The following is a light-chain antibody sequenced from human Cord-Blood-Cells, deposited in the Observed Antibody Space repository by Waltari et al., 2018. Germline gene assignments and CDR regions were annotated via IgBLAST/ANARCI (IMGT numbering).Light chain of an antibody. CDR3: AAWDDSLSGPV. V-gene: IGLV1-47*01. CDR1: SSNIGSTY. Sequence: QSALTQPASVSGSPGQSITISCSGSSSNIGSTYLYWYQQLPGTAPQLLLYRNNQRPSGVPDRFSGSKSGTSASLAISGLRSEDEADYYCAAWDDSLSGPVFGGGTKLTVL. CDR2: RNN. J-gene: IGLJ3*02.